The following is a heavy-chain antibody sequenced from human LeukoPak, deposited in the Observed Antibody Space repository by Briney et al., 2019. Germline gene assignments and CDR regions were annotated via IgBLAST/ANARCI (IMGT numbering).Heavy chain of an antibody. V-gene: IGHV3-7*01. D-gene: IGHD2-15*01. CDR2: IKQDGSEK. Sequence: QTGGSLRLSCAASGFTFSSYWMSWVRQAPGKGLEWVANIKQDGSEKYYVDSVKGRFAISRDNAKNSLYLQMNSLRAEDAAVYYCARGRRNSVVDTTDYWGQGTLVTVSS. J-gene: IGHJ4*02. CDR3: ARGRRNSVVDTTDY. CDR1: GFTFSSYW.